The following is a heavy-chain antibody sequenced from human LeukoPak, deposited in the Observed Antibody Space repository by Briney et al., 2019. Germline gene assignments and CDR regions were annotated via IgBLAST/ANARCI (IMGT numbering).Heavy chain of an antibody. CDR1: GGSISSGSYY. V-gene: IGHV4-61*02. CDR3: ARDSFSDSGVDY. CDR2: IYTSGST. Sequence: SQTLSLTCTVSGGSISSGSYYWSWIRQPAGKGLEWIGRIYTSGSTTYNPSLKSRVTISVDTSKNQFSLKLSSVTAADTAVYYCARDSFSDSGVDYWGQGTLVTVSS. D-gene: IGHD4-17*01. J-gene: IGHJ4*02.